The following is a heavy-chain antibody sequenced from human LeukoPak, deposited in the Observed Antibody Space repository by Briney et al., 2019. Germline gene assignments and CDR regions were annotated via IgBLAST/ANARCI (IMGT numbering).Heavy chain of an antibody. Sequence: SETLSLTCTVSGVSISSGRYYWGWIRQPPGKGLEWIGRIYNSGSTYYNPSLKSRVTISVDTSKNQFSLKLTSVTDTDTAVYSCARHPLKPYLSDWFDPWGQGTLGTVSS. CDR2: IYNSGST. CDR1: GVSISSGRYY. D-gene: IGHD2/OR15-2a*01. CDR3: ARHPLKPYLSDWFDP. J-gene: IGHJ5*02. V-gene: IGHV4-39*01.